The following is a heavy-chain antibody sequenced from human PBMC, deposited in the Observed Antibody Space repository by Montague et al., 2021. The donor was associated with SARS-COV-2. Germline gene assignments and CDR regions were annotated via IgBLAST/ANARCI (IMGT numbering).Heavy chain of an antibody. CDR3: ARLVWFGELSSENWFDP. CDR1: GGSISSSSNY. Sequence: TLSLTCTVSGGSISSSSNYWGWIRQPPGKGLEWIGSIYYSGSTYYNSFLRSRVTISVDTSKNQFSLKLNSVTAADTAVYHCARLVWFGELSSENWFDPWGQGTLVTVSS. V-gene: IGHV4-39*01. CDR2: IYYSGST. J-gene: IGHJ5*02. D-gene: IGHD3-10*01.